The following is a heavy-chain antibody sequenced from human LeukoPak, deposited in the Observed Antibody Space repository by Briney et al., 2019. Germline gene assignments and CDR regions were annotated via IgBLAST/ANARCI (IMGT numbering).Heavy chain of an antibody. Sequence: GGSLRLSCEASGFTFSSYAIRWVRQAPGTGLEWVSSIPGSGGAAYYADSVRGRFSISRDSSKNTVYLQMNSLRDEDTAVYYCARARPWDSSRSYYFGMDVWGHGTTVTVSS. CDR1: GFTFSSYA. V-gene: IGHV3-23*01. CDR3: ARARPWDSSRSYYFGMDV. CDR2: IPGSGGAA. J-gene: IGHJ6*02. D-gene: IGHD3-22*01.